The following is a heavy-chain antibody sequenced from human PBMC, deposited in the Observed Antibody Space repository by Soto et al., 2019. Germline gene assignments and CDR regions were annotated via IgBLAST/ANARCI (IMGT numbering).Heavy chain of an antibody. V-gene: IGHV4-4*07. J-gene: IGHJ5*02. CDR3: AAEPPVPIPYTWFDP. Sequence: PSETLSLTLTVSGGSISSYYWSWIRQPAGKGLEWIGRIYTSGSTNYNPSLKSRVTMSVDTSKNQFSLKLSSVTAADTAVYYCAAEPPVPIPYTWFDPWGQGTMVT. CDR1: GGSISSYY. CDR2: IYTSGST. D-gene: IGHD4-17*01.